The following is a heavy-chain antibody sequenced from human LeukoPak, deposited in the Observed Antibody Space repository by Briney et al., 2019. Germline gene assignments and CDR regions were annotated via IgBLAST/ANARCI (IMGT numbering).Heavy chain of an antibody. CDR3: TRYNVGFDY. Sequence: PGGSLRLSCAASGFTFSSYAIHWVRQASGKGLEWVGRIRSKANTYATAYAASVKGRFTISRDDSKNTAYLQMNSLKTEDTAIYYCTRYNVGFDYWGQGTLVTVSS. V-gene: IGHV3-73*01. CDR1: GFTFSSYA. J-gene: IGHJ4*02. D-gene: IGHD1-14*01. CDR2: IRSKANTYAT.